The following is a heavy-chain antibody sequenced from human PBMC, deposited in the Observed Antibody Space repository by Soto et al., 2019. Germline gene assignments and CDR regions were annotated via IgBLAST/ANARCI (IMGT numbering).Heavy chain of an antibody. Sequence: PSETLSLTCTVSGGSISSSSYYWGWIRQPPGKGLEWIGSIYYSGSTYYNPSLKSRVTISVDTSKNQFSLKLSSVTAADTAVYYCAGTWGSGKVRDVWGQGTTVTVSS. CDR3: AGTWGSGKVRDV. V-gene: IGHV4-39*01. J-gene: IGHJ6*02. CDR2: IYYSGST. CDR1: GGSISSSSYY. D-gene: IGHD6-19*01.